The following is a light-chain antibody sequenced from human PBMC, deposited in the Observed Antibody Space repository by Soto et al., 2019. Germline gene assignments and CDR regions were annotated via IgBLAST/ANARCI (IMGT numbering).Light chain of an antibody. CDR3: QQYKNWPPPT. CDR2: EAS. V-gene: IGKV3D-15*01. CDR1: QGIGST. Sequence: EIVMTQSPATLSVSPGERATLSCRASQGIGSTLAWYQQKPGQTPRLLIFEASTRATGVPVRISGSGSGTDFTLTISSLEPEDFAVYYCQQYKNWPPPTFGGGTKVQIK. J-gene: IGKJ4*01.